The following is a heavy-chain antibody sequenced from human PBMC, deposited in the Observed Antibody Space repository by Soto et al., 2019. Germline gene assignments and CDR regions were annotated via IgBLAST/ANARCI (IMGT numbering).Heavy chain of an antibody. Sequence: ASAKVSCKASGYTFTSYGISWVRQAPGQGLERMGWISAYNGNINYAQKLQGRVTMTTDTSTSTAYMELRSLRSDDTAVYYCARDPVPVDLYYYDSSGYYSGYYFDYWGQGTLVTVSS. D-gene: IGHD3-22*01. J-gene: IGHJ4*02. CDR3: ARDPVPVDLYYYDSSGYYSGYYFDY. CDR1: GYTFTSYG. V-gene: IGHV1-18*01. CDR2: ISAYNGNI.